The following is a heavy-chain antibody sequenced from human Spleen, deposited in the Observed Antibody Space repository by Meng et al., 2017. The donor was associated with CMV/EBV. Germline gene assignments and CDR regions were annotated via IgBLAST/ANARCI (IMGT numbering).Heavy chain of an antibody. D-gene: IGHD6-19*01. Sequence: AGSGFIFSYYAMNWVRQAPGKGLQWVSGISGSDGSTYSAESVRGRFTISRDNSRNTLYLQMNSLRAEDTAVYYCVRSVAGVNGYFDYWGQGTLVTVSS. CDR2: ISGSDGST. V-gene: IGHV3-23*01. CDR1: GFIFSYYA. CDR3: VRSVAGVNGYFDY. J-gene: IGHJ4*02.